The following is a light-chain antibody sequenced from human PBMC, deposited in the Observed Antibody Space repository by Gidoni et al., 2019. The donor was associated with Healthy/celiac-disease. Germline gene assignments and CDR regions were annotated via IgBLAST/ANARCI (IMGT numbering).Light chain of an antibody. Sequence: AIRMTQSPSSFSASTGDRVTITCRASPGISSYLAWSQQKPGKAPKLLIYAASTLQRGVTSRFSGSGSGTDFTLTISGLQSEDCATYYCQQYYSYPHTFGQGTKLEIK. CDR3: QQYYSYPHT. CDR2: AAS. V-gene: IGKV1-8*01. J-gene: IGKJ2*01. CDR1: PGISSY.